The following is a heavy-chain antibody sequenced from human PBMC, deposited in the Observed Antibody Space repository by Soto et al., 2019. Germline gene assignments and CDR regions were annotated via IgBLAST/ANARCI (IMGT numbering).Heavy chain of an antibody. V-gene: IGHV1-69*12. Sequence: QVQLVQSGAEVKKPGSSVKVSCKACGGTFSSYAISWVRQAPGRGLEWMGGIVPIFGTANYAQKFQGRVTITADESTSTAYMELSSLRSEDTAVYYCARVEFGDRAWYFDLWGRGTLVTVSS. CDR2: IVPIFGTA. CDR3: ARVEFGDRAWYFDL. D-gene: IGHD2-21*01. CDR1: GGTFSSYA. J-gene: IGHJ2*01.